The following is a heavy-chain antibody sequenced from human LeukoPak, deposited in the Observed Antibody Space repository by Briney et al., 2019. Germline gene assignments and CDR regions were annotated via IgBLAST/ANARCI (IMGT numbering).Heavy chain of an antibody. CDR1: GFTFSGYA. Sequence: PGGSLRLSCAASGFTFSGYAMSWVGQAPGKGLECISGFSGSGGSTYYADSVKGRFTISRDNSKNTLYLQMNSLRAEDTAVYYCAKEGTMIVALHDYYYMDVWGKGTTVTVSS. D-gene: IGHD3-22*01. J-gene: IGHJ6*03. CDR2: FSGSGGST. CDR3: AKEGTMIVALHDYYYMDV. V-gene: IGHV3-23*01.